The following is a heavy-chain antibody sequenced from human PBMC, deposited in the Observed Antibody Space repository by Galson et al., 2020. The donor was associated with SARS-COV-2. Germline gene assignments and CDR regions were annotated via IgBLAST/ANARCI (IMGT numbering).Heavy chain of an antibody. J-gene: IGHJ2*01. Sequence: GGSLRLSCQALGLIFDDHAIHWVRQVSGKGLDWVSGINWNSGTLVYLDSVRGRSIISRDNTKNSLYLQMNNLRVEDTATYYCETGGLWGASWYFDLWGRGTLVTVSS. V-gene: IGHV3-9*01. CDR2: INWNSGTL. CDR1: GLIFDDHA. CDR3: ETGGLWGASWYFDL. D-gene: IGHD1-26*01.